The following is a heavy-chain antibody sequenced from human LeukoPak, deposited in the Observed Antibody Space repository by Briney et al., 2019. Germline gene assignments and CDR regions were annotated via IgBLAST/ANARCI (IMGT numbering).Heavy chain of an antibody. Sequence: ASVKVSCKASGYTFTGHYMHWVRQAPGQGLEWMGWINPNSGGTYYAQKFQGRATMTRDTSISTAYMELSRLTSDDTAVYYCARGDSTLIVVVITGLEYWGQGTLVTVSS. J-gene: IGHJ4*02. D-gene: IGHD3-22*01. CDR3: ARGDSTLIVVVITGLEY. CDR1: GYTFTGHY. V-gene: IGHV1-2*02. CDR2: INPNSGGT.